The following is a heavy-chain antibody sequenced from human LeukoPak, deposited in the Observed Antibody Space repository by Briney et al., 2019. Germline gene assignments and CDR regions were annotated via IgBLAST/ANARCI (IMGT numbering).Heavy chain of an antibody. CDR2: ISAYNGNT. Sequence: GSVRVSCKASGYTFTSYGISWVRPAPGQGLEWMGWISAYNGNTNYEQKLQRSITMTTDTSTSTSYMELRSLRSDDTAVYYCAIHLDLIGPVAFDSWGHGIIVSVSS. D-gene: IGHD3-22*01. V-gene: IGHV1-18*01. J-gene: IGHJ3*02. CDR1: GYTFTSYG. CDR3: AIHLDLIGPVAFDS.